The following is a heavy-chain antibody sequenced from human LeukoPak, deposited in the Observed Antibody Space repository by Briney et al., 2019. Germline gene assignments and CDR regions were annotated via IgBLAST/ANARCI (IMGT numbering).Heavy chain of an antibody. D-gene: IGHD2-15*01. CDR1: GGSFSGYY. V-gene: IGHV4-34*01. CDR2: INHSGST. CDR3: ARDVVVVVATDSNFDY. J-gene: IGHJ4*02. Sequence: SETLSLTCAVYGGSFSGYYWSWIRQPPGKGLEWIGEINHSGSTNYNPSLKSRVTISVDTSKNQFSLQLSSVTAADTGVYYCARDVVVVVATDSNFDYWGQGTLVTVSS.